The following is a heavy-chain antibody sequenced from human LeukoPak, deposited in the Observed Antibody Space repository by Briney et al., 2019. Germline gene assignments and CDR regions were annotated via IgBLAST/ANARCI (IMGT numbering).Heavy chain of an antibody. Sequence: SVKVSCKASGGTFSSYAISWVRQAPGQGLEWMGGIIPIFGTANYAQKFQGRVTITADESTSTAYMELRSLRSDDTAVYYCARCDSSGAEFDYWGQGTLVTVSS. CDR2: IIPIFGTA. V-gene: IGHV1-69*13. CDR3: ARCDSSGAEFDY. D-gene: IGHD3-22*01. J-gene: IGHJ4*02. CDR1: GGTFSSYA.